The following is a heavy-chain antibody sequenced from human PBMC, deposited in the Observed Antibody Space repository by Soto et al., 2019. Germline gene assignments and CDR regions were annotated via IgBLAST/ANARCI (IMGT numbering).Heavy chain of an antibody. CDR2: IYYSGST. CDR1: GGSISSSSYY. J-gene: IGHJ4*02. D-gene: IGHD3-3*01. CDR3: ARRLVFGVVIHHYFDY. Sequence: SETLSLTCTVSGGSISSSSYYWGWIRQPPGKGLEWIGSIYYSGSTYYNPSLKSRVTISVDTSKNQFSLKLSSATAADTAVYYCARRLVFGVVIHHYFDYWGQGTLVTVSS. V-gene: IGHV4-39*01.